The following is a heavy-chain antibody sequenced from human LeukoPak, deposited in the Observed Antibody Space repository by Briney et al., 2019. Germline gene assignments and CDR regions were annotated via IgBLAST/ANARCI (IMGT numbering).Heavy chain of an antibody. CDR2: IDTDGSTT. J-gene: IGHJ3*01. Sequence: GGSLRLSCAASRFTFSSYWMHWVRQAPGKGLVWVSRIDTDGSTTTYADSVRGRFTISRDNAKNTLYLQMNSLRAEDTAVYYCARTIGSKNAFDLWGQGTMVTVSS. CDR1: RFTFSSYW. V-gene: IGHV3-74*01. CDR3: ARTIGSKNAFDL. D-gene: IGHD1-26*01.